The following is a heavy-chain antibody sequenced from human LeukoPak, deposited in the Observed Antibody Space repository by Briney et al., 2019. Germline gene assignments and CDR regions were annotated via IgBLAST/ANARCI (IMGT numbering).Heavy chain of an antibody. CDR2: ISAYNGNT. D-gene: IGHD3-22*01. CDR3: ARMMTPRHYYDRSGYYYGAFDI. Sequence: ASVKVSCKASGHTFTSYGISWVRQAPGQGLEWMGWISAYNGNTNYAQKLQGRVTMTTDTSTSTAYMELRSLRSDDTAVYYCARMMTPRHYYDRSGYYYGAFDIWGQGTMVTVSS. CDR1: GHTFTSYG. J-gene: IGHJ3*02. V-gene: IGHV1-18*01.